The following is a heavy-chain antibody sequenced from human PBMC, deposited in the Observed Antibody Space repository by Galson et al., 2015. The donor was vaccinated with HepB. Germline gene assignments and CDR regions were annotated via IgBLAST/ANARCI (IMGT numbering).Heavy chain of an antibody. CDR1: GFTFSSYG. CDR3: AKDQEGWLEYYYYYGMDV. V-gene: IGHV3-33*06. Sequence: SLRLSCAASGFTFSSYGMHWVRQAPGKGLEWVAVIWYDGSNKYYADSVKGRFTISRDNSKNTLYLQMNSLRAEDTAVYYCAKDQEGWLEYYYYYGMDVWGQGTTVTVSS. CDR2: IWYDGSNK. D-gene: IGHD6-19*01. J-gene: IGHJ6*02.